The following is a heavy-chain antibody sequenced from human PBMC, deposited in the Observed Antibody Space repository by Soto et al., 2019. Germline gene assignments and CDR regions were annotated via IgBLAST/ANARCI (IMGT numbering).Heavy chain of an antibody. Sequence: TLSLTCTVSGASITTGGYDWSWIRQLPGKGLEWIGHRYYSESTYYNPSLKSRVSISLDTSKNQFSLKLTFVTAADTAMYYCARNKCSGGSCYSWSLDYWGQGTPVTVSS. D-gene: IGHD2-15*01. CDR3: ARNKCSGGSCYSWSLDY. CDR2: RYYSEST. V-gene: IGHV4-31*03. CDR1: GASITTGGYD. J-gene: IGHJ4*02.